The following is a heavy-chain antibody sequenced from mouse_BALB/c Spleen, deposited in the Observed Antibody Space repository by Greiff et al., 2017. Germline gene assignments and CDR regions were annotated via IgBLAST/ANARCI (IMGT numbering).Heavy chain of an antibody. CDR2: INPSTGYT. CDR1: GYTFTSYW. CDR3: ARPNDSSYPSYWYFDV. V-gene: IGHV1-7*01. D-gene: IGHD1-1*01. J-gene: IGHJ1*01. Sequence: QVQLQQSGAELAKPGASVKMSCKASGYTFTSYWMHWVKQRPGQGLEWIGYINPSTGYTEYNQKFKDKATLTADKSSSTAYMQLSSLTSEDSAVYYCARPNDSSYPSYWYFDVWGAGTTVTVSS.